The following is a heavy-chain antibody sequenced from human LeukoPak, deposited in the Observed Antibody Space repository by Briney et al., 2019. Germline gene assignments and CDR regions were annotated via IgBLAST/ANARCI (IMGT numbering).Heavy chain of an antibody. CDR2: ISAYNGNT. V-gene: IGHV1-18*01. CDR3: AREYYYDSSGYYRDYYYYGMDV. Sequence: GASVKVSCKASGYTFTSYGISWVRQAPGQGLEWMGWISAYNGNTNYAQKLQGRVTMTTDTSTSTAYMELRSLGSDGTAVYYCAREYYYDSSGYYRDYYYYGMDVWGQGTTVTVSS. J-gene: IGHJ6*02. D-gene: IGHD3-22*01. CDR1: GYTFTSYG.